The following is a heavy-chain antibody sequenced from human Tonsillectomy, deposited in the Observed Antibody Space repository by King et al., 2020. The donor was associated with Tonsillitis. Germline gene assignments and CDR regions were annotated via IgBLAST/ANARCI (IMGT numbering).Heavy chain of an antibody. CDR2: IIAYNGNT. CDR3: AVNWVGAKTPLEYYFDY. V-gene: IGHV1-18*01. Sequence: SWVLQAPGQWLEWRGWIIAYNGNTHYAQKLQGRVTMTTDKSTSTCYMELRSLRSEDTAVDLCAVNWVGAKTPLEYYFDYWGQRILVTVFS. J-gene: IGHJ4*02. D-gene: IGHD1-26*01.